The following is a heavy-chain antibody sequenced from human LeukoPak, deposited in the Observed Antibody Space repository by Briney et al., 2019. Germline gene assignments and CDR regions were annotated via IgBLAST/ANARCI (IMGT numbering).Heavy chain of an antibody. CDR2: IYYSGST. D-gene: IGHD3-9*01. CDR1: GGAISSSSYY. J-gene: IGHJ4*02. V-gene: IGHV4-39*01. Sequence: PSETLSLTCTVSGGAISSSSYYWGWIRQPPGKGLEWIGSIYYSGSTYYNPSLKSRVTISVDTSKNQFSLKLSSVTAADTAVYYCARYHFDWLLRTFDYWGQGTLVTVSS. CDR3: ARYHFDWLLRTFDY.